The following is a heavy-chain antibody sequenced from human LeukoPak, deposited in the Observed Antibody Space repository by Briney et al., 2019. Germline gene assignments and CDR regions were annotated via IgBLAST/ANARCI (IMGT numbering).Heavy chain of an antibody. J-gene: IGHJ5*02. CDR3: ARDSLGTSSGWFDP. D-gene: IGHD6-19*01. CDR2: ISGSGGST. V-gene: IGHV3-23*01. CDR1: GFTFSSYA. Sequence: GGSLRLSCAASGFTFSSYAMSWVRQAPGKGLEWVSAISGSGGSTYYADSVKGRFTISRDNSKNTLYLQMNSLRAEDTAVYYCARDSLGTSSGWFDPWGQGTLVTVSS.